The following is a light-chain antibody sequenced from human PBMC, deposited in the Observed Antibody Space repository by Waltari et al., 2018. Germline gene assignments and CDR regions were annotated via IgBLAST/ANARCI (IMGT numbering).Light chain of an antibody. Sequence: IQLTQSPSSLSASVGDRVTIPCRASQGIGSYLAWNQQKPGKAPKLLIYAAYTVKHAVPSMFSGSGFGTDFTLTISSLQPEDVATYCGQQSNSYPFPFGPGTKVDIK. V-gene: IGKV1-9*01. J-gene: IGKJ3*01. CDR1: QGIGSY. CDR2: AAY. CDR3: QQSNSYPFP.